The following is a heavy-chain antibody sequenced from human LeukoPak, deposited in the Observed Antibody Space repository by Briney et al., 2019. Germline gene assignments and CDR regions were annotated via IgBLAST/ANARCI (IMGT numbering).Heavy chain of an antibody. CDR2: MNPNSGNT. J-gene: IGHJ3*02. Sequence: ASVKVSCKASGYTFTSYDINWVRQATGQGLEWMGWMNPNSGNTGYAQKFQGRVTMTRNTSISTAYMELSSLRSEDTAAYYCARKITYYYGSGSYYKGDAFDIWGQGTMVTVSS. V-gene: IGHV1-8*01. D-gene: IGHD3-10*01. CDR3: ARKITYYYGSGSYYKGDAFDI. CDR1: GYTFTSYD.